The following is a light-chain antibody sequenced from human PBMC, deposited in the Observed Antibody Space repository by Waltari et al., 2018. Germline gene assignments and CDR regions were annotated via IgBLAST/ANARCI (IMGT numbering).Light chain of an antibody. V-gene: IGLV2-14*03. CDR2: DVT. Sequence: QSALTQPASVSGSPGQSITLSCTGTSSDVGAYTYFFWYQQHAGKAPKLMIYDVTKRPSGVSTRFSGSKSGNTASLTISGLQAEDEADYYCSSYTGRPIMVFGGGTKLTVL. CDR1: SSDVGAYTY. CDR3: SSYTGRPIMV. J-gene: IGLJ3*02.